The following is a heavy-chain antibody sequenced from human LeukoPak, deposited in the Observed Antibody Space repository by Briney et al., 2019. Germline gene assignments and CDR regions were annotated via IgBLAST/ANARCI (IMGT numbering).Heavy chain of an antibody. V-gene: IGHV1-69*05. CDR1: GGTFSSYA. CDR2: IIPIFGTA. J-gene: IGHJ4*02. Sequence: GSSVKVSCKASGGTFSSYAISWVRQAPGQGLEWMGGIIPIFGTANYAQKFQGRVTITTDESTSTAYMELSSLRSEDTAVYYCARGRDSSGYYYYTKLGFDYWGQGTLVTVSS. CDR3: ARGRDSSGYYYYTKLGFDY. D-gene: IGHD3-22*01.